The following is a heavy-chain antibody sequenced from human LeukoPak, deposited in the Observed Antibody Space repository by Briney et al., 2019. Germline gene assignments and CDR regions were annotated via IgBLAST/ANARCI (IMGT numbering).Heavy chain of an antibody. Sequence: PGRSLRLSCAASVFTFTHHGMHGVRQAPGKGRGWVAFIRNDGSNHYYAASVKGRFTISRDNSKNNVYLQMYSLRVEDTSIYYCVRDYNWGFDYWGQGTVVTVSS. J-gene: IGHJ4*02. CDR2: IRNDGSNH. CDR1: VFTFTHHG. D-gene: IGHD1-1*01. V-gene: IGHV3-30*02. CDR3: VRDYNWGFDY.